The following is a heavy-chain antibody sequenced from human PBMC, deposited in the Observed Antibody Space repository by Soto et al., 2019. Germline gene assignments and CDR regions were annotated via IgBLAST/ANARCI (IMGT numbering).Heavy chain of an antibody. V-gene: IGHV4-59*11. Sequence: SETLSLTCPVSGDSISSHYWSWIRQPPGKGLEWIGYISYSGSTNYNPSLKSRVTIFVHTSENQLSLSLSSVTAADTAVYFCASNHNAGSYYSPVDYWGQRYLVTVSS. J-gene: IGHJ4*02. CDR1: GDSISSHY. CDR2: ISYSGST. D-gene: IGHD3-10*01. CDR3: ASNHNAGSYYSPVDY.